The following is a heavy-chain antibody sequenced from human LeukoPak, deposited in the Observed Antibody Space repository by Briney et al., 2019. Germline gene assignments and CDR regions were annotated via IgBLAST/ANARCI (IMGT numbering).Heavy chain of an antibody. Sequence: ASVKVSCKASGYTFTSYGISWVRQAPGQGLEWMGWISAYNGNTNYAQKLQGRVTMTTDTSTSTAYMELRSLRSDDTAVYYCARCGYSYGYVQQDAFDIWGQGTMVTVSS. CDR1: GYTFTSYG. D-gene: IGHD5-18*01. V-gene: IGHV1-18*01. CDR3: ARCGYSYGYVQQDAFDI. J-gene: IGHJ3*02. CDR2: ISAYNGNT.